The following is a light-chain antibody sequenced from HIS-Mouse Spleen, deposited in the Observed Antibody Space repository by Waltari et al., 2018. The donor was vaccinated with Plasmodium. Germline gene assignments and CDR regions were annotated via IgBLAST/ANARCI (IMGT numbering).Light chain of an antibody. CDR2: EGS. Sequence: SALTQPASVSGSPGQSLTISCPATSGHVGSLTLSPWYQQHPGKAPKLLVYEGSKRPSGVSNRFSGSKAGNTASLTISGLQAEDEADYYCCSYAGSSTFVVFGGGTKLTVL. CDR3: CSYAGSSTFVV. CDR1: SGHVGSLTL. V-gene: IGLV2-23*03. J-gene: IGLJ2*01.